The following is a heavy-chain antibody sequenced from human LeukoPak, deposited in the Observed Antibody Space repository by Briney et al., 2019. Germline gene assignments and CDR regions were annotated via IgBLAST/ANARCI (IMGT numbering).Heavy chain of an antibody. CDR1: GYTFTSYD. D-gene: IGHD2-2*01. V-gene: IGHV1-8*01. Sequence: GASVKLSCKASGYTFTSYDINWVRQATGQGLEWMGWMNPNSGNTGYAQKFQGRVTMTRNTSISTTYMELSSLRSEDTAVYYCARTLGYCSSTSCYRPRNMDVWGKGTTVTVSS. J-gene: IGHJ6*03. CDR3: ARTLGYCSSTSCYRPRNMDV. CDR2: MNPNSGNT.